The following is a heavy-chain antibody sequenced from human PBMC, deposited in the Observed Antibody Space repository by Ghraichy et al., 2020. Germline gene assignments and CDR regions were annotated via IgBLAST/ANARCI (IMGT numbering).Heavy chain of an antibody. V-gene: IGHV4-39*01. CDR1: GDSISRGNFF. CDR3: ARQPAATMREFAVDS. Sequence: SETLSLTCTVSGDSISRGNFFWGWIRQPPGKGLEWIGSIYYSGSTYYNPSLKSRVTMSVDTSKNQFSLNLRSVTAADTAVYYCARQPAATMREFAVDSWGQGTLVTVSS. CDR2: IYYSGST. J-gene: IGHJ4*02. D-gene: IGHD2-15*01.